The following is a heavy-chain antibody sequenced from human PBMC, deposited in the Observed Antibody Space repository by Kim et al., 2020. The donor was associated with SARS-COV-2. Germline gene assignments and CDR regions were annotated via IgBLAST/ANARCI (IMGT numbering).Heavy chain of an antibody. Sequence: FQGRVTITADESTSTAYMELSSLRSEDTAVYYCARDGHDYGDYGQDAFDIWGQGTMVTVSS. CDR3: ARDGHDYGDYGQDAFDI. V-gene: IGHV1-69*01. D-gene: IGHD4-17*01. J-gene: IGHJ3*02.